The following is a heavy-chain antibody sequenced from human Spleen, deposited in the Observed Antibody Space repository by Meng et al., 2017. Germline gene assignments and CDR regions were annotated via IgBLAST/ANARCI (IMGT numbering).Heavy chain of an antibody. V-gene: IGHV3-9*01. CDR3: AKSGGPYCGGDCTRFDY. D-gene: IGHD2-21*02. CDR1: GFTFDDYA. J-gene: IGHJ4*02. Sequence: SLKISCAASGFTFDDYAMHWVRQAPGKGLEWVSGISWNSGSIGYADSVKGRFTISRDNAKNSLYLQMNSLRAEDTALYYCAKSGGPYCGGDCTRFDYWGQGTLVTVSS. CDR2: ISWNSGSI.